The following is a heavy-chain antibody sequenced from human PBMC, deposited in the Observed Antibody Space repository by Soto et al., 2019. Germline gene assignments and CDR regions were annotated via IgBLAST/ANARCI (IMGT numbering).Heavy chain of an antibody. D-gene: IGHD6-13*01. Sequence: RLSCAASGFTFGSYSMNWVRQAPGKGLECISYISSSSSTIYYADSVKGRFTISRDNAKNSLYLQMNSLRAEDTAVYYCARHPERIAQIGWFDPWGQGTLVTVSS. J-gene: IGHJ5*02. CDR3: ARHPERIAQIGWFDP. CDR1: GFTFGSYS. CDR2: ISSSSSTI. V-gene: IGHV3-48*01.